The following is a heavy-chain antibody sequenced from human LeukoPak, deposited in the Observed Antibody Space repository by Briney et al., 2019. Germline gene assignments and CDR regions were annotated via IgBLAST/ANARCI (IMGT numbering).Heavy chain of an antibody. Sequence: SETLSLTCAVYGGSFSGYYWSWIRQPPGKGLEWIGEINHSGSTNYNPSLKSRVTISVDTSKNQFSLKLSSVTAADTAVYYCARGPLYYDILTGYYTTTIEGWFDYWGQGSLVTVSS. J-gene: IGHJ4*02. D-gene: IGHD3-9*01. CDR1: GGSFSGYY. V-gene: IGHV4-34*01. CDR2: INHSGST. CDR3: ARGPLYYDILTGYYTTTIEGWFDY.